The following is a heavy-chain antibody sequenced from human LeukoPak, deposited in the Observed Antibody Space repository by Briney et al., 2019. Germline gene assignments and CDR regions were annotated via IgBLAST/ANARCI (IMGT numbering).Heavy chain of an antibody. J-gene: IGHJ4*02. CDR3: ARDVTVPTVYEPDY. CDR1: GFTFSSYG. Sequence: GGSLRLSCAASGFTFSSYGMHWVRQAPGKGLEGVAVIWYDGSNKYYADSVKGRFTISRENSTNTLYLQMNSLRAEDTAVYYCARDVTVPTVYEPDYWGQGPLVTVSS. V-gene: IGHV3-33*01. CDR2: IWYDGSNK. D-gene: IGHD4/OR15-4a*01.